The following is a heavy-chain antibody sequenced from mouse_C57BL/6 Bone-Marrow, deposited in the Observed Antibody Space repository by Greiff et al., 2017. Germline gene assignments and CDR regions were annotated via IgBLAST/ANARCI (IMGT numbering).Heavy chain of an antibody. J-gene: IGHJ1*03. CDR3: AHYYGSSYVWYFDV. Sequence: VQLKQPGAELVKPGASVKLSCKASGYTFTSYWLHWVQQRPGQGLEWIGMIPPNSGSTNYNEKFKSKATLTVDKSSSTAYMQLSSLTSEDSAVYYCAHYYGSSYVWYFDVWGTGTTVTVSS. CDR2: IPPNSGST. V-gene: IGHV1-64*01. CDR1: GYTFTSYW. D-gene: IGHD1-1*01.